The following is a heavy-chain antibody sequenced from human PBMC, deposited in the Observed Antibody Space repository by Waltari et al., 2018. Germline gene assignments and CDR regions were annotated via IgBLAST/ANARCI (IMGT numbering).Heavy chain of an antibody. D-gene: IGHD4-17*01. CDR3: ARGVPNYGDYGPS. Sequence: QVQLVESGGGVVQPGWSLTISCAASGFTFSNYAIHWVRQPPGKGLEWVAVISYDANNKYYADSVKGRFSISRDNSKNTLYLQMSSLRTEDTAIYYCARGVPNYGDYGPSWGQGTLVTVSS. J-gene: IGHJ5*02. CDR1: GFTFSNYA. V-gene: IGHV3-30-3*01. CDR2: ISYDANNK.